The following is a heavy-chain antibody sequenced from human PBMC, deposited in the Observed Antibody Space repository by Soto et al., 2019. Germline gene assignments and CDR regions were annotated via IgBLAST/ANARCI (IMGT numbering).Heavy chain of an antibody. CDR2: IFHGVTT. J-gene: IGHJ3*01. V-gene: IGHV4-4*02. D-gene: IGHD6-19*01. Sequence: QMQLQESGPGLVKPSGTLSLACAVSGVSVSSDNWWSWVRQPPGKGLEWIGEIFHGVTTNYNPSLKSRVTISVDRSRDQFSLTLTSVTAADTAFYYCVKNGWYSADVWGQGTKVIVSS. CDR3: VKNGWYSADV. CDR1: GVSVSSDNW.